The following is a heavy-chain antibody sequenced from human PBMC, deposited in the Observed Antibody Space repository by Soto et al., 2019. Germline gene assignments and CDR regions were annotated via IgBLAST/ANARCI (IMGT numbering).Heavy chain of an antibody. J-gene: IGHJ6*02. D-gene: IGHD6-13*01. CDR3: ARLTGYSSPPYYYYYGMDV. CDR1: GYSFTSYW. CDR2: IYPGDSDT. V-gene: IGHV5-51*01. Sequence: GESLKISCQGSGYSFTSYWIGWVRQMPGKGLEWMGIIYPGDSDTRYSPSFQGRVTISADKSISTAYLQWSSLKASDTAMYYCARLTGYSSPPYYYYYGMDVWGQGTTVTVSS.